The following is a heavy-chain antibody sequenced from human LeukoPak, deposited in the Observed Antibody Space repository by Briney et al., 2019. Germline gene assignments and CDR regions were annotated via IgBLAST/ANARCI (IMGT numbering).Heavy chain of an antibody. CDR2: ISSSSSTI. CDR3: ARGGHIVVVPAATDFDY. J-gene: IGHJ4*02. D-gene: IGHD2-2*01. Sequence: GSLRLSCAASGFTFSSYSMNWVRQAPGRGLEWVSYISSSSSTIYYADSVKGRFTISRDNAKNSLYLQMNSLRAEDTAVYYCARGGHIVVVPAATDFDYWGQGTLVTVSS. CDR1: GFTFSSYS. V-gene: IGHV3-48*04.